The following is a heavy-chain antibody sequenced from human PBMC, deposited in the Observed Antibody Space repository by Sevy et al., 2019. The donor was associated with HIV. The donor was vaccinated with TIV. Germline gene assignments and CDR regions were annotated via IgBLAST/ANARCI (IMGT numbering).Heavy chain of an antibody. CDR2: ISDNSTTI. V-gene: IGHV3-11*01. Sequence: GGSLRLSCAASGFTFRDYYMSWIRQAPGRGLEWLAYISDNSTTIYYANSLKDRLTISRDNAKNSLFLQMKSLGAEDTAVCYCAREGGLRYFDLWGRGTLVTVSS. D-gene: IGHD3-16*01. CDR1: GFTFRDYY. CDR3: AREGGLRYFDL. J-gene: IGHJ2*01.